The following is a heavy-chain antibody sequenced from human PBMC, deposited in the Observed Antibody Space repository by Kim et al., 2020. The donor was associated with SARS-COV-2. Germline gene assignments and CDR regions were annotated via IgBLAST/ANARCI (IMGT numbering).Heavy chain of an antibody. CDR2: NYDNGNT. V-gene: IGHV4-59*08. D-gene: IGHD5-12*01. Sequence: SETLSLTCTVSGGSISSYYWSWIRQPPGKGLEWIGYNYDNGNTDYNPSPTSRATISVDTSRSQFSLKLTSVTAADTAIYYCAGSPFASLSGFAEFDPWGQGITVIVSS. CDR3: AGSPFASLSGFAEFDP. J-gene: IGHJ5*02. CDR1: GGSISSYY.